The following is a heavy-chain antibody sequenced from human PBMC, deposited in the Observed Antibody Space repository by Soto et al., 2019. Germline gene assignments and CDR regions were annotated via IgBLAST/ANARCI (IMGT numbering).Heavy chain of an antibody. CDR3: ARGRVVPAAMRYSAFFDY. CDR1: GWSFSGYD. J-gene: IGHJ4*02. V-gene: IGHV4-34*01. CDR2: INHSGST. Sequence: SETLSLTCAVYGWSFSGYDWSWIRQPPGKGLEWIGEINHSGSTNYNPSLKSRVTISVDTSKNQFSLKLSSVTAADTAVYYCARGRVVPAAMRYSAFFDYWGQGTLVTVSS. D-gene: IGHD2-2*01.